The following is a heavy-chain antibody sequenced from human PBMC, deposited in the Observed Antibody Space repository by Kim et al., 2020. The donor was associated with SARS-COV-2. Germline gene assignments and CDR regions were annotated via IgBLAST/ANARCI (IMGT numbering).Heavy chain of an antibody. D-gene: IGHD6-13*01. CDR1: GGSISSYY. V-gene: IGHV4-59*01. CDR2: IYYSGST. J-gene: IGHJ6*02. CDR3: AREGGGGYSGSSWYFGYYGMDV. Sequence: SETLSLTCTVSGGSISSYYWSWIRQPPGKGLEWIGYIYYSGSTNYNPSLKSRVTISVDTSKNQFSLKLSSVTAADTAVYYCAREGGGGYSGSSWYFGYYGMDVWGQGTTVTVPS.